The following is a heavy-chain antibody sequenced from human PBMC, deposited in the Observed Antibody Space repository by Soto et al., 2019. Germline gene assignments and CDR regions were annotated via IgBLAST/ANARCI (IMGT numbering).Heavy chain of an antibody. D-gene: IGHD4-17*01. V-gene: IGHV3-30-3*01. CDR3: ARDRTARAASCDS. CDR2: ISYDGSNK. J-gene: IGHJ4*02. CDR1: GFTFRSYA. Sequence: QVQLVESGGGVVQPGRSLRLSCAASGFTFRSYAMHWVRQAPGKGLEWVAVISYDGSNKYYADSVKGRFTISRDNSKNSLYLQRTRSRAEHTAVYCCARDRTARAASCDSWGQGTLVTVSS.